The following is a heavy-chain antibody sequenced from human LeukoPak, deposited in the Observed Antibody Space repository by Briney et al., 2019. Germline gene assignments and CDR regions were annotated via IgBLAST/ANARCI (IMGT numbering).Heavy chain of an antibody. CDR1: GYTFTSYG. CDR2: IIPIFGTA. D-gene: IGHD3-10*01. Sequence: ASVKVSCKASGYTFTSYGISWVRQAPGQGLEWMGGIIPIFGTANYAQKFQGRVTITADESTSTVYMELSSLRSEDTAVYYCARAPGFGELLLDYWGQGTLVTVSS. V-gene: IGHV1-69*13. CDR3: ARAPGFGELLLDY. J-gene: IGHJ4*02.